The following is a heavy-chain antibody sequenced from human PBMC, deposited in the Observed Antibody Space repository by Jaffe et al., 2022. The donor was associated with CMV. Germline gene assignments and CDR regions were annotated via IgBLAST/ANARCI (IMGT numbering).Heavy chain of an antibody. D-gene: IGHD2-8*01. CDR2: IYYKGDI. CDR3: ARVPKPYRFYYIDS. V-gene: IGHV4-59*11. CDR1: NDSIDFHY. Sequence: QAQLQVSGPALVKPSETLSLTCTVSNDSIDFHYWSWIRQPPGKGLEWIGLIYYKGDINYNPSLESRVTIDLDATKNEFSLKLRSVTAADTAMYYCARVPKPYRFYYIDSWGQGTLVTVSS. J-gene: IGHJ4*02.